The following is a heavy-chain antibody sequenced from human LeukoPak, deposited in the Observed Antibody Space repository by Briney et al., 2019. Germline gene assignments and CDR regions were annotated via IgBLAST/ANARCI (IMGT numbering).Heavy chain of an antibody. CDR1: GASISSYY. Sequence: PSETLSLTCTVSGASISSYYWNWIRQPAGRGLEWIGRIYTTGSTNYNPSLKSRVTMSVDTSKNQFSLKLTSVTAADTAVYYCARDGDSRDWGQGTLVTVSS. J-gene: IGHJ1*01. V-gene: IGHV4-4*07. D-gene: IGHD3-22*01. CDR3: ARDGDSRD. CDR2: IYTTGST.